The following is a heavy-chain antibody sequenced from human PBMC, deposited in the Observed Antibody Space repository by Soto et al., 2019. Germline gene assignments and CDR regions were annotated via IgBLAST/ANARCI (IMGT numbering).Heavy chain of an antibody. CDR2: INWNGGRT. V-gene: IGHV3-20*04. CDR3: ARSGNIVATTNYYMDV. CDR1: GFTFDDYG. J-gene: IGHJ6*03. Sequence: EVQLVESGGGVVRPGGSLRLSCVASGFTFDDYGMHWVRQAPGKGLEWVSGINWNGGRTGYPGSMKGRFIISRDNAKNSPYLQMNSLRAEDTALYYCARSGNIVATTNYYMDVWGNGTTVTVSS. D-gene: IGHD5-12*01.